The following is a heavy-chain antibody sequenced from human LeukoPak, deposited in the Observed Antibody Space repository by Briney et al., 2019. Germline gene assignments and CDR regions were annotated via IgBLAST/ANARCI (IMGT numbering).Heavy chain of an antibody. D-gene: IGHD3-3*01. J-gene: IGHJ4*02. CDR2: ISYDGSNE. Sequence: GGSLRLSCAASGFTFSSHVMHWVRQAPGKGLEWVAIISYDGSNEYYADSVKGRFTISRDNSKNTLYLQMNSLRAEDTAVYYCASEIIFGSFDYWGQGTLVTVSS. CDR3: ASEIIFGSFDY. V-gene: IGHV3-30*04. CDR1: GFTFSSHV.